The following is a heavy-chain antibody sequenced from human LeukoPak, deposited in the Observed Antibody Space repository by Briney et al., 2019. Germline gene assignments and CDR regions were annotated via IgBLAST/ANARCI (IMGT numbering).Heavy chain of an antibody. CDR1: GGSISSYY. J-gene: IGHJ4*02. D-gene: IGHD2-21*02. CDR2: IYYSGST. Sequence: SETLSLTCTVSGGSISSYYWSWIRQPPGKRLEWIGYIYYSGSTNYNPSLKSRVTISVDTSKNQFSLKLRSVTAADTAVYYCARIYCGGDCYLVAWGQGTLVTVSS. CDR3: ARIYCGGDCYLVA. V-gene: IGHV4-59*12.